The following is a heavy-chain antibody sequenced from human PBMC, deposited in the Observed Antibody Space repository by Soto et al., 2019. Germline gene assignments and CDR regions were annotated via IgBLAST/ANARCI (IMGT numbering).Heavy chain of an antibody. J-gene: IGHJ6*02. Sequence: QMQLVQSGPEVKKPGTSVKVSCKASGFTFTSSAVQWVRQARGQRLEGKGWIVVGSGNTNYAQKFQERVTITRDMSTSTAYMELSSLRSEDTAVYYCAAGGGGYSYGYRYYGMDVWGQGTTVTVSS. D-gene: IGHD5-18*01. V-gene: IGHV1-58*01. CDR3: AAGGGGYSYGYRYYGMDV. CDR2: IVVGSGNT. CDR1: GFTFTSSA.